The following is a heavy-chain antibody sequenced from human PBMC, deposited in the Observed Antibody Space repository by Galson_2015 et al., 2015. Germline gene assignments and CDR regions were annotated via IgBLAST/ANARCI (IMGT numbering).Heavy chain of an antibody. CDR1: GFTFSNAW. CDR2: IKSKTDGGTT. J-gene: IGHJ4*02. D-gene: IGHD6-13*01. V-gene: IGHV3-15*01. Sequence: SLRLSCAASGFTFSNAWMSWVRQAPGKGLEWVGRIKSKTDGGTTDYAAPVKGRFTISRDDSKNTLYLQMNSLKTEDTAVYYCTTDLAAAGNFDYWGQGTLVTVSS. CDR3: TTDLAAAGNFDY.